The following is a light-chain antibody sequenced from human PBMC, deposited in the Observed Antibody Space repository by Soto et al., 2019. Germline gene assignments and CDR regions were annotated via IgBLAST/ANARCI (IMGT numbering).Light chain of an antibody. V-gene: IGLV4-69*01. J-gene: IGLJ1*01. CDR3: QTWGTGIHV. CDR2: LNSDGSH. Sequence: QLVLTQSPSASASLGASVKLTCTLSSGHSSYAIAWHQQQPEKGLRYLMKLNSDGSHSKGDGIPDRFSGSSSGAERYLIISSLQSEDEADYYCQTWGTGIHVFGTGTKLTVL. CDR1: SGHSSYA.